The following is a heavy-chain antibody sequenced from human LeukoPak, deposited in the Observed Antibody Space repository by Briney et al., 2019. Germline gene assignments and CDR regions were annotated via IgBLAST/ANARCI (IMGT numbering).Heavy chain of an antibody. V-gene: IGHV3-30*04. CDR1: GFTFSSYA. CDR3: AKGPLRGTATAIDY. D-gene: IGHD5-18*01. CDR2: ISYDGRNK. Sequence: GGSLRLSCAASGFTFSSYAMHWVRQAPGKGLEWVAVISYDGRNKHYPDSVKGRFTISRDISTDTLWLQMDSLRTEDTAVYYCAKGPLRGTATAIDYWGQGTLVTVSS. J-gene: IGHJ4*02.